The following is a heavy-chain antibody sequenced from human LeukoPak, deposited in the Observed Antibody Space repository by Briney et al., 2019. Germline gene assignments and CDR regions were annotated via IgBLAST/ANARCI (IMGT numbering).Heavy chain of an antibody. CDR2: INHSGST. D-gene: IGHD1-26*01. Sequence: SETLSLTCAVYGGPFSGYYWSWIRQPPGKGLEWIGEINHSGSTNYNPSLKSRVTISVDTSKSQFSLKLSSVTAADTAVYYCARGHSGSAPSTTGGMDVWGKGTTVTVSS. V-gene: IGHV4-34*01. CDR1: GGPFSGYY. J-gene: IGHJ6*04. CDR3: ARGHSGSAPSTTGGMDV.